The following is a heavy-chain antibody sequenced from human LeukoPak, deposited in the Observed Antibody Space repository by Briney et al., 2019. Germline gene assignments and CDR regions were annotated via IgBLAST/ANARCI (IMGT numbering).Heavy chain of an antibody. CDR3: AKRGQVKSSGWNYFDY. V-gene: IGHV3-23*01. CDR1: GFTFSSYA. D-gene: IGHD6-19*01. J-gene: IGHJ4*02. CDR2: ISGSGGST. Sequence: GGSLRLSCAASGFTFSSYAMSRVRQAPGKGLEWVSAISGSGGSTYYADSVKGRFTISRDNSKDTLYLQMNSLRAEDTAVYYCAKRGQVKSSGWNYFDYWGQGTLVTVSS.